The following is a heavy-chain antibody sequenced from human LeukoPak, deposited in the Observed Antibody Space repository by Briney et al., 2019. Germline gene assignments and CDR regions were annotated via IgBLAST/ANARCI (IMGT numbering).Heavy chain of an antibody. V-gene: IGHV4-59*01. CDR1: GGSISSYY. D-gene: IGHD4-17*01. CDR3: ARDYYDYGDYLEWYFDL. J-gene: IGHJ2*01. CDR2: IYYSGST. Sequence: SETLSLTCPVSGGSISSYYWSWIRQPPGKGLEWIGYIYYSGSTNYNPSLKSRVTISVVTSKNQFSLKLSSVTAADTAVYYCARDYYDYGDYLEWYFDLWGRGTLVTVS.